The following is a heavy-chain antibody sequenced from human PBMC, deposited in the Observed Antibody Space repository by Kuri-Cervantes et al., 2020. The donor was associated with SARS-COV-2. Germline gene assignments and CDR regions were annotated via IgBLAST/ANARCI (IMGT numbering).Heavy chain of an antibody. V-gene: IGHV4-30-4*08. CDR2: IYYSGST. CDR1: GGSISSGDYY. D-gene: IGHD1-26*01. J-gene: IGHJ6*03. CDR3: ARSGRVYDYYYYYMDV. Sequence: SCTVSGGSISSGDYYWSWIRQPPGKGLEWIGYIYYSGSTYYNPSLKSRVTISVDTSKNQFSLKLSSVTAADTAVYYCARSGRVYDYYYYYMDVWGKGTTVTVSS.